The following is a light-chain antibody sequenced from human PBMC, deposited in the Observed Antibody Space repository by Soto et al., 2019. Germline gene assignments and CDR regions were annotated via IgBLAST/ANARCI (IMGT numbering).Light chain of an antibody. CDR3: QQHAELPLT. V-gene: IGKV1-33*01. Sequence: DIPMTQSPSSLSASVGDRVIITCQASQDIGTYLAWYQQKSGKAPKLLIYDASYLETGVPSRFSARGSGTEFTFTISSLQPEDFATYYCQQHAELPLTFGRGTKVDIK. J-gene: IGKJ4*01. CDR1: QDIGTY. CDR2: DAS.